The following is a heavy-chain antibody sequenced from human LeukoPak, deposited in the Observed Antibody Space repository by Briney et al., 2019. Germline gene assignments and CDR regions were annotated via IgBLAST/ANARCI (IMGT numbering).Heavy chain of an antibody. CDR3: ARETSGSYSFDY. Sequence: PGGSLRLSCAASGFTFSSFSMNWVRQAPGKGLEWVANIKQDGSEKYYVDSVKGRFTISRDNAKNSLYLQMDSLRAEDTAVYYCARETSGSYSFDYWGQGTLVTVSS. CDR1: GFTFSSFS. V-gene: IGHV3-7*01. D-gene: IGHD1-26*01. J-gene: IGHJ4*02. CDR2: IKQDGSEK.